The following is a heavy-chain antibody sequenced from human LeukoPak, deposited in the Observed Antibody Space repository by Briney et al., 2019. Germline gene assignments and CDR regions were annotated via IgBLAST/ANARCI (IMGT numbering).Heavy chain of an antibody. CDR1: GFTFSSYA. Sequence: GGSLRLSCSASGFTFSSYAMHWVRQAPGKGLQFVSAISSNGGSTLYADSVKGRFIISRDNSKNTLSPQMTGLRPEDTAVNYCVKRGRYDDYAYEYWGQGTLVTVSS. D-gene: IGHD4-17*01. J-gene: IGHJ4*02. V-gene: IGHV3-64D*06. CDR3: VKRGRYDDYAYEY. CDR2: ISSNGGST.